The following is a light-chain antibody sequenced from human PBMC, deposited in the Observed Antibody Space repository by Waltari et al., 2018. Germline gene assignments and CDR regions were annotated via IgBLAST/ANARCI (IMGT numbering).Light chain of an antibody. CDR2: EVS. J-gene: IGLJ2*01. CDR3: TSYAGSNNFGV. CDR1: SSDVGDYDF. V-gene: IGLV2-8*01. Sequence: QSALTQPPSASGSLGQSVTIPCTGTSSDVGDYDFVSWYQQHPGKVPKLMIYEVSKRPSGVPDRFSGSKSDNTASLTVSGLQAEDEADYYCTSYAGSNNFGVFGGGTKLTVL.